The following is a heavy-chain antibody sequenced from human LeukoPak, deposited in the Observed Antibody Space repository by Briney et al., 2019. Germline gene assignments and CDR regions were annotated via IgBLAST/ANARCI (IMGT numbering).Heavy chain of an antibody. Sequence: GGSLRLSCAASGFTVSSNYMSWVRQAPGKGLEWVSVIYSGGSTYYADSVKGRFTISRDNSKNTLYLQTNSLRAEDTAVYYCARVGRELGYGMDVWGQGTTVTVSS. V-gene: IGHV3-53*05. CDR3: ARVGRELGYGMDV. CDR1: GFTVSSNY. J-gene: IGHJ6*02. CDR2: IYSGGST. D-gene: IGHD1-26*01.